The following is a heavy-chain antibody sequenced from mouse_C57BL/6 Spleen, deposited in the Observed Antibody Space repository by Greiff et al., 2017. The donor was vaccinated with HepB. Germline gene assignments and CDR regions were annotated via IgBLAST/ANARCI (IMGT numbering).Heavy chain of an antibody. CDR2: IDPETGGT. V-gene: IGHV1-15*01. J-gene: IGHJ3*01. CDR1: GYTFTDYE. D-gene: IGHD4-1*01. CDR3: TRLGPPPNPGFAY. Sequence: VQLKQSGAELVRPGASVTLSCKASGYTFTDYEMHWVKQTPVHGLEWIGAIDPETGGTAYNQKFKGKAILTADKSSSTAYMELRSLTSEDSAVYYCTRLGPPPNPGFAYWGQGTLVTVSA.